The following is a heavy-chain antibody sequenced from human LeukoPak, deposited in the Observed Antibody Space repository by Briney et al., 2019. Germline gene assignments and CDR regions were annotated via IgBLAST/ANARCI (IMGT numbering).Heavy chain of an antibody. Sequence: GGSLRLSCAASGFTFDDYAMHWVRQAPGKGLEWVSGISWNSGSIGYADSVKGRFTISRDNAKNSLYLQMNSLRAEDTALYYCTQSADTAMDIDYWGQGTLVTVSS. V-gene: IGHV3-9*01. D-gene: IGHD5-18*01. CDR3: TQSADTAMDIDY. CDR2: ISWNSGSI. CDR1: GFTFDDYA. J-gene: IGHJ4*02.